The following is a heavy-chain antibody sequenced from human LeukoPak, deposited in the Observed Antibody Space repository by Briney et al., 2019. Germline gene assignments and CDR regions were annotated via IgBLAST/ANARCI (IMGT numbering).Heavy chain of an antibody. CDR3: VKRVDYSEKYYFDS. V-gene: IGHV3-23*01. CDR1: GFTFSRYA. CDR2: ISGDVRST. J-gene: IGHJ4*02. D-gene: IGHD4-11*01. Sequence: PGGSLRLSCAASGFTFSRYAMSWVRQAPGKGLEWVSDISGDVRSTFYADSVKGWFTISRDNSENTLSLQMNSLRADDTAVYYCVKRVDYSEKYYFDSWGRGTLVTVSS.